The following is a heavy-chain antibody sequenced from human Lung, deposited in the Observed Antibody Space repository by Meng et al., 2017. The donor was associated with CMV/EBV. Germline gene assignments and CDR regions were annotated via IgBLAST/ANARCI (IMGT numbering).Heavy chain of an antibody. CDR1: GFTFSDYG. V-gene: IGHV3-21*06. Sequence: GGSLRLSCATSGFTFSDYGMNWVRQAPGKGLEWVALISGTTDYIYYADSIKGRFTVSRDDAKNALYLQMNNLRAVDTALYYCTRGVFDYWGQGAMVTVSS. CDR2: ISGTTDYI. J-gene: IGHJ4*02. CDR3: TRGVFDY.